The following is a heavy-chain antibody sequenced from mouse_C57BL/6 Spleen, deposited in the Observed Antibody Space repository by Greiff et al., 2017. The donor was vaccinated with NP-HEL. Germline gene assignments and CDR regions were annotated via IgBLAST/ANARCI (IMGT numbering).Heavy chain of an antibody. CDR3: ALMVTTDAMDY. CDR1: GYTFTSYW. CDR2: IDPSDSYT. Sequence: VQLQQPGAELVRPGTSVKLSCKASGYTFTSYWMHWVKQRPGQGLEWIGVIDPSDSYTNYNQKFKGKATLTVDTSSSTAYMQLSSLTSEDSAVYYCALMVTTDAMDYWGQGTSVTVSS. D-gene: IGHD2-2*01. J-gene: IGHJ4*01. V-gene: IGHV1-59*01.